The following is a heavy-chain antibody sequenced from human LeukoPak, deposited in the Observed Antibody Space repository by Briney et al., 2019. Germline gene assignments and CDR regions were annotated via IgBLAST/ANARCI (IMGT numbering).Heavy chain of an antibody. CDR3: ANRDIVVVVAATDDY. D-gene: IGHD2-15*01. J-gene: IGHJ4*02. CDR1: GFTFSSYA. Sequence: PGWSLRLSCAASGFTFSSYAMSWVRQAPGKGLEWVSAISGSGGSTYYADSVKGRFTISRDNSKNTLYLQMNSLRAEDTAVYYCANRDIVVVVAATDDYWGQGTLVTVSS. CDR2: ISGSGGST. V-gene: IGHV3-23*01.